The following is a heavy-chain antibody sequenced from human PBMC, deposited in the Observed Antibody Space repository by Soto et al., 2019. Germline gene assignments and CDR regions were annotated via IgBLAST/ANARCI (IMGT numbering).Heavy chain of an antibody. Sequence: ASVKVSCKASGYTVTTYYMHWVQQAPGQGLERLGVINPSGGSTTYAQKFQGRVTMTRDTSTRTVYMELSSLRSEDTAVYYCARGSSSTDMSVDFRGQGILVTVSP. CDR1: GYTVTTYY. CDR2: INPSGGST. CDR3: ARGSSSTDMSVDF. J-gene: IGHJ4*02. D-gene: IGHD2-15*01. V-gene: IGHV1-46*01.